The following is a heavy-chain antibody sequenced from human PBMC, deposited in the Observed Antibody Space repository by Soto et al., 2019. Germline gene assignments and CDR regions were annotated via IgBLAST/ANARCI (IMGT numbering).Heavy chain of an antibody. CDR2: IWYDGSKE. J-gene: IGHJ6*02. CDR1: GLNFNRNV. D-gene: IGHD1-1*01. Sequence: QVQLVESGGGVVQPGRSLRLSCAASGLNFNRNVMHWVRQAPGNGLEWVAVIWYDGSKESYSDSVKGRFTISRDNSKNMLYLQMNSVRVEDTAVYFCARDRSAGNYFYYGMDVWGQGTTVTVSS. CDR3: ARDRSAGNYFYYGMDV. V-gene: IGHV3-33*01.